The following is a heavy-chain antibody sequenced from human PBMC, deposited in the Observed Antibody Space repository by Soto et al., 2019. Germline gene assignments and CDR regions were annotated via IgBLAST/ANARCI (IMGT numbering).Heavy chain of an antibody. J-gene: IGHJ6*02. CDR2: SIPIFGTA. V-gene: IGHV1-69*12. D-gene: IGHD3-10*01. Sequence: QVQLVQSGAEVKKPGSSVKVSCKASGGTFSRYAISWVRQAPGQGLEWMGGSIPIFGTANYAQKFQGRVTITADESTSTAYMELSSLRSEDTAVYYCARGGGSGSWDYYGRDVWGQGTTVTFSS. CDR3: ARGGGSGSWDYYGRDV. CDR1: GGTFSRYA.